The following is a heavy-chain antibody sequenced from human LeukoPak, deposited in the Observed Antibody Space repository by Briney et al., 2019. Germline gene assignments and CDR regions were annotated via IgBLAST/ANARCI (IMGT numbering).Heavy chain of an antibody. CDR2: IYYSGST. CDR3: ARLRTDTAVDY. V-gene: IGHV4-39*01. Sequence: SSETLSLTCTVPGGSISSSSYYWGWIRQPPGKGLEWIGCIYYSGSTYYNPSLKSRVTISVDTSKNQFSLKLSSVTAADTAVYYCARLRTDTAVDYWGLGTLVTVSS. CDR1: GGSISSSSYY. J-gene: IGHJ4*02. D-gene: IGHD5-18*01.